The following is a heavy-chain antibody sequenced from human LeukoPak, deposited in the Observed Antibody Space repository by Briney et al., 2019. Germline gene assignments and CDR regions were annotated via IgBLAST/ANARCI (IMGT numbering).Heavy chain of an antibody. Sequence: PGGSLRLSCAASGFSFSSFRMNWVRQAPGKGLEWVPSISSSSSYIEYADSVKGRFTISRDNAKNSLFLQMNSLRAEDTAVYYCARGYSSAWYYLDYWGQGTLVTVSS. CDR3: ARGYSSAWYYLDY. D-gene: IGHD6-19*01. J-gene: IGHJ4*02. CDR1: GFSFSSFR. CDR2: ISSSSSYI. V-gene: IGHV3-21*01.